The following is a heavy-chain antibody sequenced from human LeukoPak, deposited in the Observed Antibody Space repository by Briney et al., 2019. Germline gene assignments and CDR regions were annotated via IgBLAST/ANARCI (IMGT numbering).Heavy chain of an antibody. D-gene: IGHD1-14*01. CDR1: GFTFSSYA. CDR2: ISYDGSNN. V-gene: IGHV3-30*04. J-gene: IGHJ4*02. CDR3: ARARYGY. Sequence: PGRSLRLSCAASGFTFSSYAMHWVRQAPGKGLEWVAVISYDGSNNYYADSVKGRFTISGDNSKNTLYLQMNSLRAEDTAVYYCARARYGYWGQGTLVTVSS.